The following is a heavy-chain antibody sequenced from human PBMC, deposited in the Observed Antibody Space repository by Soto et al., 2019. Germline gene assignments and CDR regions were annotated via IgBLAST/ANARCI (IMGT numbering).Heavy chain of an antibody. CDR3: ARHSSGTSFDP. CDR1: GDSIGEYY. D-gene: IGHD3-10*01. V-gene: IGHV4-59*08. Sequence: SXTLSLTCTVSGDSIGEYYWSWIRQPPGKGLEWIGYXYYSGXTHSNNNSLKXXVALSVDXXKNEFSLKLGSVTAADTAVYYCARHSSGTSFDPWGQGTLATVSS. CDR2: XYYSGXT. J-gene: IGHJ5*02.